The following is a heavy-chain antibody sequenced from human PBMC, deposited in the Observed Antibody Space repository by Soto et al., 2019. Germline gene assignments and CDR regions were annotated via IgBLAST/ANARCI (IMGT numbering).Heavy chain of an antibody. CDR1: GFTFSSYG. CDR3: AKGVVPAAIDGIDY. J-gene: IGHJ4*02. D-gene: IGHD2-2*01. CDR2: ISYDGSNK. V-gene: IGHV3-30*18. Sequence: GGSLRLSCAASGFTFSSYGMHWVRQAPGKGLEWVAVISYDGSNKYYADSVKGRFTISRDNSKNSLYLQMNSLRAEDTAVYYCAKGVVPAAIDGIDYWGQGTLVTVSS.